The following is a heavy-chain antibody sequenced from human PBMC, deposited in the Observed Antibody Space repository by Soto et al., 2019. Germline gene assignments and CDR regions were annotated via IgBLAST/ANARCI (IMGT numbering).Heavy chain of an antibody. CDR3: AKGSPYSGSYFVELYYYGMDV. CDR1: GGTFSSYA. Sequence: VEVSCKASGGTFSSYAISWVRQAPGQGLEWMGGIIPIFGTANYAQKFQGRVTITADESTSTAYMELSSLRAEDTAVYYCAKGSPYSGSYFVELYYYGMDVWGQRNKVTVSS. D-gene: IGHD1-26*01. CDR2: IIPIFGTA. V-gene: IGHV1-69*01. J-gene: IGHJ6*02.